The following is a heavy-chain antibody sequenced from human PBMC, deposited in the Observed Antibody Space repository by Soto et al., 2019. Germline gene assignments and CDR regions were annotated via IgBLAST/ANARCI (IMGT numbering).Heavy chain of an antibody. CDR3: AREGNGYEDY. Sequence: QVQLVQSGGEIKKPGASVNVSCKASGYTFMRYGISWVRQAPGQGFEWMGWISGKNDKRNHAQKFRGRITMTTDTSTNTAYLEVRSLGSADTAIYYCAREGNGYEDYWGQGTLVTVSS. CDR1: GYTFMRYG. J-gene: IGHJ4*02. V-gene: IGHV1-18*04. D-gene: IGHD5-12*01. CDR2: ISGKNDKR.